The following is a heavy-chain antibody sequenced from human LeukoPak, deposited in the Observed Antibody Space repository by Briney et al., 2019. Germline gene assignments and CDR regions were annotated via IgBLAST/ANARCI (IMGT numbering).Heavy chain of an antibody. CDR2: ISAYNGNT. CDR1: GYTFTSYG. CDR3: ARFEHDWSGYHYYYYYYMDV. Sequence: ASVKVSCKASGYTFTSYGISWVRQAPGQGLEWMGWISAYNGNTNYAQKLQGRVTMTTDTSTSTAYMELRSLRSDDTAVYYCARFEHDWSGYHYYYYYYMDVWGKGTTVTVSS. V-gene: IGHV1-18*01. D-gene: IGHD3-3*01. J-gene: IGHJ6*03.